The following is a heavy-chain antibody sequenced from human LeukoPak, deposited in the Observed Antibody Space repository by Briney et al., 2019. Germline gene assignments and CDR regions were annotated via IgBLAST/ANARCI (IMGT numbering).Heavy chain of an antibody. CDR1: GYTFTSYG. D-gene: IGHD6-6*01. V-gene: IGHV1-18*01. CDR3: ARSSLYSSSSSFDY. Sequence: GASVKVSCKASGYTFTSYGISWVRQAPGQGLEWMGWISAYNGNTNYAQKLQGRVTMTTDTSTSTAYMELRSLRPDDTAVYYCARSSLYSSSSSFDYWGQGTLVTVSS. CDR2: ISAYNGNT. J-gene: IGHJ4*02.